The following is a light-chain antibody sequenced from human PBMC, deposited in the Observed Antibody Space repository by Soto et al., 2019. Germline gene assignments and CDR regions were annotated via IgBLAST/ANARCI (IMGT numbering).Light chain of an antibody. V-gene: IGLV1-44*01. CDR1: SSNIGSNR. Sequence: QAVVTQPPSASGTPGQRVTISCSGSSSNIGSNRVNWYQQLPGTAPKLLMYSSNQRPSGVPDRFSGSKSGTSASLAISGLQSEDEADYYCAAWDDSLNGVVFGGGTQLTVL. CDR2: SSN. J-gene: IGLJ2*01. CDR3: AAWDDSLNGVV.